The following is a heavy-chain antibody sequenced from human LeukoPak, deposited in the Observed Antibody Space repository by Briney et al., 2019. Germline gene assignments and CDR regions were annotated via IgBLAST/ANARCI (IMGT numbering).Heavy chain of an antibody. CDR2: IYSGGST. CDR1: GFTVSNNY. D-gene: IGHD2-2*03. Sequence: GGSLRLSCAASGFTVSNNYMRWVRQAPGKGLEWVSLIYSGGSTYYADSVKGRFTISRDNSKNTLYLQMNSLRDEDTAVCYCAKDSGWILFDDWGQGTLVTVSS. CDR3: AKDSGWILFDD. V-gene: IGHV3-53*01. J-gene: IGHJ4*02.